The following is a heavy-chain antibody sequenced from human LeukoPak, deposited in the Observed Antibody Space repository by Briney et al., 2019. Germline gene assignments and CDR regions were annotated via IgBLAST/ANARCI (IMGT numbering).Heavy chain of an antibody. D-gene: IGHD1-26*01. V-gene: IGHV4-4*09. Sequence: SETLSLTCTVPGGSISSYYWSWIRQPPGKGLEWIGYIYTSGSTNYNPSLKSRVTISVDTSKNQFSLKLSSVTAADTAVYYCASSGSYPAYYYYYMDVWGKGTTVTVSS. CDR3: ASSGSYPAYYYYYMDV. CDR2: IYTSGST. CDR1: GGSISSYY. J-gene: IGHJ6*03.